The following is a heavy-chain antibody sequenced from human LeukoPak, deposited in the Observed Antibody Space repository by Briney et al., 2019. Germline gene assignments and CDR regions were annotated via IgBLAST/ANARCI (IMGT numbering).Heavy chain of an antibody. D-gene: IGHD4-17*01. CDR3: AKGGYGDYRGDY. CDR1: GFTFSSYA. Sequence: PGGSLRLSCAASGFTFSSYALSWVRQAPGKGLEWVSAISGSGGSTYYADSVKGRFTISRDNSKNTLYLQMNSLRAEDTAVYYCAKGGYGDYRGDYWGQGTLVTVSS. CDR2: ISGSGGST. V-gene: IGHV3-23*01. J-gene: IGHJ4*02.